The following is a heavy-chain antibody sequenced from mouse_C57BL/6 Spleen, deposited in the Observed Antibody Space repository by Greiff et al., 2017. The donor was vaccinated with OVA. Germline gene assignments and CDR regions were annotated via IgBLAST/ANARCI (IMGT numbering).Heavy chain of an antibody. V-gene: IGHV1-54*01. CDR3: ARVGDYGFAY. J-gene: IGHJ3*01. Sequence: QVQLQQSGAELVRPGTSVKVSCKASGYAFTNYLIEWVKQRPGQGLEWIGVINPGSGGTNYNEKFKGKATLTADKSSSTAYMQLSSLTSEDSAVYFCARVGDYGFAYWGQGTLVTVSA. D-gene: IGHD2-4*01. CDR2: INPGSGGT. CDR1: GYAFTNYL.